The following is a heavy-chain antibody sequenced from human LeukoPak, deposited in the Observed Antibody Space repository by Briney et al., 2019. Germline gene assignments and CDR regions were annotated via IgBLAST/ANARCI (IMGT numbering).Heavy chain of an antibody. CDR3: ARSYCGGDCLIDY. CDR1: GHTFTGYY. V-gene: IGHV1-2*02. J-gene: IGHJ4*02. Sequence: ASVKVSCKASGHTFTGYYMHWVRQAPGQGLEWMGWINPNSGGTNYAQKFQGRVTMTRDTSISTAYMELSRLRSDDTAVYYCARSYCGGDCLIDYWGQGTLVTVSS. D-gene: IGHD2-21*02. CDR2: INPNSGGT.